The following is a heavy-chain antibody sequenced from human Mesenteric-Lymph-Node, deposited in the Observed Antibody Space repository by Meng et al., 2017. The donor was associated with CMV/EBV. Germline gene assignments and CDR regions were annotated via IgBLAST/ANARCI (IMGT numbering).Heavy chain of an antibody. CDR1: EFTFSNYW. CDR2: INQDGSEK. J-gene: IGHJ3*02. CDR3: ARDLGSTSCCSAFDI. D-gene: IGHD2-2*01. V-gene: IGHV3-7*03. Sequence: GGSLRLSCAASEFTFSNYWMSWVRQAPGKGLESVANINQDGSEKYYVDSVKGRFTISKDNAKNSLYLQMNSLRAEDTAVYYCARDLGSTSCCSAFDIWGQGTMVTVSS.